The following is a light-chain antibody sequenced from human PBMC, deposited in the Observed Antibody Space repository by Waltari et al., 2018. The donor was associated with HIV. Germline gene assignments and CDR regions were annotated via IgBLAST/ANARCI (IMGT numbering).Light chain of an antibody. J-gene: IGLJ2*01. CDR3: QAWGTSTSGV. Sequence: YEVTQPPSVAVSPGQTASITCSGYDLGDKYTCWYQQRPGQSPLLIIYQDNKRPSGIPGRFSASNSGHAATLTISGTLPMDEADYYCQAWGTSTSGVFGRGTKLTVL. CDR1: DLGDKY. V-gene: IGLV3-1*01. CDR2: QDN.